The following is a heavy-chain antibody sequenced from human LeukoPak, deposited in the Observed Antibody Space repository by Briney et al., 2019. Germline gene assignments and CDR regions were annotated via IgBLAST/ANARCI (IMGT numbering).Heavy chain of an antibody. CDR2: MNPNSGNT. CDR1: GYTFTSYD. D-gene: IGHD2-15*01. Sequence: ASVKVSCKASGYTFTSYDINWVRQATGQGLEWMGWMNPNSGNTGYAQKFQGRVTMTRNTSISTAYMELSSLRSEDTAVYYCARALGYCSGGSCYLFDLGDYWGQGTLVTVSS. J-gene: IGHJ4*02. V-gene: IGHV1-8*01. CDR3: ARALGYCSGGSCYLFDLGDY.